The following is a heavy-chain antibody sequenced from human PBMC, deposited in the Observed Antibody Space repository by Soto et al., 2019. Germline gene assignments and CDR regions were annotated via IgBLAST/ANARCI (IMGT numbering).Heavy chain of an antibody. D-gene: IGHD6-6*01. CDR2: INHSGST. CDR3: ARSSSSSGCYFDL. J-gene: IGHJ2*01. Sequence: SQTLSLTCAVYGGSFSGYYWSWIRQPPGKGLEWIGEINHSGSTNYNPSLKSRVTISVDTSKNQFSLKLSSVTAADTAVYYCARSSSSSGCYFDLWGRGTLVTVSS. V-gene: IGHV4-34*01. CDR1: GGSFSGYY.